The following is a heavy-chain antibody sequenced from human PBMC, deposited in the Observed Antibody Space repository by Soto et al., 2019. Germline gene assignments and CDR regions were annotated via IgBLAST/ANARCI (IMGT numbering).Heavy chain of an antibody. V-gene: IGHV1-46*01. CDR2: INPTGDSP. D-gene: IGHD3-22*01. CDR3: ARDGKYDSSGYYYSH. J-gene: IGHJ4*02. CDR1: GYTFTTYY. Sequence: ASVKVSCKASGYTFTTYYMHWVRQAPGQGLEWMGIINPTGDSPSYAQKFQGRVTMTRDTSTNTVYMELSSLRSEDTAIYYCARDGKYDSSGYYYSHWGQGTLVTVSS.